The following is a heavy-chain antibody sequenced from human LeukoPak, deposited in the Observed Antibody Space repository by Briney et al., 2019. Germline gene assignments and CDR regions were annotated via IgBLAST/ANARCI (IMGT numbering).Heavy chain of an antibody. J-gene: IGHJ4*02. V-gene: IGHV4-34*01. CDR2: INHSRTT. Sequence: SETLSLTCTVSDDSITMYYWTWIRQPPGKGLEWIGEINHSRTTNYNPSLKSRVTISIDTSKSQFSLRLNSVTAADTAVYYCARGPYYFGSGNDYNRFNVVYWGQGTLVTVSS. D-gene: IGHD3-10*01. CDR1: DDSITMYY. CDR3: ARGPYYFGSGNDYNRFNVVY.